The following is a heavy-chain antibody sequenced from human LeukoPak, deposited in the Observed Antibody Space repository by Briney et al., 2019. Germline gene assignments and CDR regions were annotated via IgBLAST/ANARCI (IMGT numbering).Heavy chain of an antibody. CDR3: ARGGGTYFLDWFDP. CDR1: GGFIRSHY. J-gene: IGHJ5*02. Sequence: SETLSLTCSVSGGFIRSHYWNWIRQPAGKGLEWIGRIYPSGSTDYNPSLESRITMSVDTSKNQVSLKLSSLTAADTAVYYCARGGGTYFLDWFDPWGQGTPVTVSS. D-gene: IGHD1-26*01. V-gene: IGHV4-4*07. CDR2: IYPSGST.